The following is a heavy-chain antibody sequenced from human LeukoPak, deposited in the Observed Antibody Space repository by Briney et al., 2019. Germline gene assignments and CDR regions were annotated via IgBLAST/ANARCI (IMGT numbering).Heavy chain of an antibody. Sequence: PGGSLRLSCAASGFTFSSYGMHWVRQAPGKGLEWVAFIRYDGSNKYYADSVKGRFTISRDNAKNSLYLQMNSLRAEDTAVYYCARDFYDVDIVATEGYYYYMDVWGKGTTVTVSS. CDR3: ARDFYDVDIVATEGYYYYMDV. V-gene: IGHV3-30*02. D-gene: IGHD5-12*01. CDR2: IRYDGSNK. CDR1: GFTFSSYG. J-gene: IGHJ6*03.